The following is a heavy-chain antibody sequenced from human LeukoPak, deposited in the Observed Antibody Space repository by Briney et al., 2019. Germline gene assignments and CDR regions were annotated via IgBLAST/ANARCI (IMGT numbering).Heavy chain of an antibody. J-gene: IGHJ5*02. CDR2: IYTSGST. D-gene: IGHD3-22*01. V-gene: IGHV4-4*07. CDR3: AGTPGYYYDSSGYYTA. Sequence: SETLSLTCTVSGGSISSYYWSWIRQPAGKGLEGIGRIYTSGSTNYNPSLKSRVTMSVDTSKNQFSLKLSSVTAADTAVYYCAGTPGYYYDSSGYYTAWGQGTLVTVSS. CDR1: GGSISSYY.